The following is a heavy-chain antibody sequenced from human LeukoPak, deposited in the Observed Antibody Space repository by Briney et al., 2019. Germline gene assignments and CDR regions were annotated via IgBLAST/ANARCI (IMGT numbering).Heavy chain of an antibody. CDR3: ARDPYDSSGYPMVY. CDR1: GLTSRSYA. V-gene: IGHV3-30-3*01. CDR2: ISYAASNK. J-gene: IGHJ4*02. Sequence: AGRSLRLSSAASGLTSRSYAMQSVRQAPGKGLERVAGISYAASNKYYADSVKGRFTISRDNSKNTWSLQMNSLRAEDTAVYYCARDPYDSSGYPMVYWGQGTLGTVSS. D-gene: IGHD3-22*01.